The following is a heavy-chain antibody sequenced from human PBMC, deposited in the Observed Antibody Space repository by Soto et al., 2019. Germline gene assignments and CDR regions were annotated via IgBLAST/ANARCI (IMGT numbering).Heavy chain of an antibody. CDR1: GYTFTSYY. Sequence: ASVKVSCKASGYTFTSYYMHWVRQAPGQGLEWMGIINPSGGSTRYARKFQGRVTMTRDTSTSTVYMELSSLRSEDTAVYYCARGGDNVLRFLEWSLAAYYYYGMDVWGQGTTVTVSS. J-gene: IGHJ6*02. CDR2: INPSGGST. D-gene: IGHD3-3*01. V-gene: IGHV1-46*01. CDR3: ARGGDNVLRFLEWSLAAYYYYGMDV.